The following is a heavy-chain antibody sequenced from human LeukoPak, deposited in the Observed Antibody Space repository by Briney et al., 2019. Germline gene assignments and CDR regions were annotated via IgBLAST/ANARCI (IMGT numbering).Heavy chain of an antibody. CDR1: GFTFSSYS. D-gene: IGHD2-15*01. Sequence: GGSLRLSCAASGFTFSSYSMNWVRQAPGKGLEWVSSISSSSSYIHYADSVKGRFTISRDNAKNSLYLQMNSLRAEDTAVYYCARGSDIVVVVADFDYWGQGTLVTVSS. CDR3: ARGSDIVVVVADFDY. CDR2: ISSSSSYI. J-gene: IGHJ4*02. V-gene: IGHV3-21*01.